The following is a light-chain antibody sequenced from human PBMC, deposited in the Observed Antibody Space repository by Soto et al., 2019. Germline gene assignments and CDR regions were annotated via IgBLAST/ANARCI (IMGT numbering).Light chain of an antibody. Sequence: EIVLTQSPGTLSLSPGERATLSCRASQSVSSSFLAWYQQKPGQAPRLLIYGASSRATGIPDRFSGSGSGTDFTLTISRLELEDVAVYYCQQYGSSPLTFGGGTKVEIK. CDR2: GAS. J-gene: IGKJ4*01. CDR3: QQYGSSPLT. V-gene: IGKV3-20*01. CDR1: QSVSSSF.